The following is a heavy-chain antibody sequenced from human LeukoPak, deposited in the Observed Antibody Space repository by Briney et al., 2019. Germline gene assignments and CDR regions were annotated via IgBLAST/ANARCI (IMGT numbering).Heavy chain of an antibody. V-gene: IGHV3-30*04. Sequence: SCKASGYTFTGYYMHWVRQAPGKGLEWVTFIQYDGSNKYYADSVKGRFTISRDNSKNTVYLQMNSLRTEDTAVYYCARSLTMVRAYDYWGQGTLVTVSS. J-gene: IGHJ4*02. CDR1: GYTFTGYY. CDR3: ARSLTMVRAYDY. D-gene: IGHD3-10*01. CDR2: IQYDGSNK.